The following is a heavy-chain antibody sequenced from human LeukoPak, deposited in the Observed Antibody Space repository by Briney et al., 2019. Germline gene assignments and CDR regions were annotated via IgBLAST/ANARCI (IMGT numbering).Heavy chain of an antibody. Sequence: SETLSLTCTVSGGSISSYYWSWIRQPPGKGLEWIGHIYYSGSTNYNPSLKSRVTISVDTSKNQFSLKLSSVTAADTAVYYCARMTGILDYWGQGTLVTVSS. CDR3: ARMTGILDY. D-gene: IGHD3-9*01. V-gene: IGHV4-59*01. CDR1: GGSISSYY. CDR2: IYYSGST. J-gene: IGHJ4*02.